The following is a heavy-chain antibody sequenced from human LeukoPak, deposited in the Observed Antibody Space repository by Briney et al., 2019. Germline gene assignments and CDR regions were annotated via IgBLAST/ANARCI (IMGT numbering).Heavy chain of an antibody. J-gene: IGHJ6*02. CDR2: IYSGGST. CDR3: AKDKRVVGGRHGSYYYGMDV. Sequence: GGSLRLSCAASGFTVSSNYMSWVRQAPGKGLEWVSVIYSGGSTYYADSVKGRFTISRDNSKNTLYLQMNSLRAEDTAVYYCAKDKRVVGGRHGSYYYGMDVWGQGTTVTVSS. D-gene: IGHD1-26*01. CDR1: GFTVSSNY. V-gene: IGHV3-66*01.